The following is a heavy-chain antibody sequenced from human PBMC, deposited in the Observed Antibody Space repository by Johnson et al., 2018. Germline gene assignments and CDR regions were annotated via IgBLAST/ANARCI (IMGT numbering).Heavy chain of an antibody. Sequence: QLVQSGPEVKKPGTSXKVSCKASGFTFTSSAVQWVRQARGHRLEWIGWIVVGSGNTNYAQQFQERVTITRDMSTSTAYMDLSSLRSEDTAVYYCARVLAAWVTHDAFDIWGQGTMVTVSS. CDR3: ARVLAAWVTHDAFDI. CDR2: IVVGSGNT. J-gene: IGHJ3*02. V-gene: IGHV1-58*01. D-gene: IGHD2-21*02. CDR1: GFTFTSSA.